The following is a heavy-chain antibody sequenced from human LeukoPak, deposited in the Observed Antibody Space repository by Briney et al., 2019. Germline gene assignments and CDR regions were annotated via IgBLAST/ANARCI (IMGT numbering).Heavy chain of an antibody. CDR3: ARDRVWFGEYDY. D-gene: IGHD3-10*01. CDR2: INPSGGRT. V-gene: IGHV1-46*01. J-gene: IGHJ4*02. Sequence: ASVKVSCKASGYTFTSYYMHWVRQAPGQGLEWMGIINPSGGRTSYAQKFQGRVTMTRDTSISTAYMELSRLRSDDTAVYYCARDRVWFGEYDYWGQGTLVTVSS. CDR1: GYTFTSYY.